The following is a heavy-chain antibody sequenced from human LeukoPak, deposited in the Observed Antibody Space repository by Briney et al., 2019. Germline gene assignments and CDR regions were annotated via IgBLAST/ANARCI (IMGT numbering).Heavy chain of an antibody. CDR1: GYTSTGYY. V-gene: IGHV1-2*02. Sequence: ASVKVSCKASGYTSTGYYMHWVRQAPGQGLEWMGWINPNSGGTNYAQKFQGRVTMTRDTSISTAYMELSRLRSDDTAVYYCARSGSGLVVVVADQGYFDYWGQGTLVTVSS. CDR3: ARSGSGLVVVVADQGYFDY. D-gene: IGHD2-15*01. J-gene: IGHJ4*02. CDR2: INPNSGGT.